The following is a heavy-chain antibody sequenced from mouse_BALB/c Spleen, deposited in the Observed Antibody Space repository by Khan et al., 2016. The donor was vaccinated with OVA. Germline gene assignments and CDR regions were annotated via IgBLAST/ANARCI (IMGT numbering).Heavy chain of an antibody. CDR3: TRIYRGEFDY. CDR1: GYSFTGYF. V-gene: IGHV1-20*02. CDR2: INPHIGET. D-gene: IGHD2-13*01. J-gene: IGHJ2*01. Sequence: VQLKQSGPELVRPGASVKISCKASGYSFTGYFMNWVMQSHGKSLEWIGRINPHIGETFYNQRFKDKATLTVDESSSTAHMELRSLASEDSAVFYGTRIYRGEFDYWGQGTTLTVSA.